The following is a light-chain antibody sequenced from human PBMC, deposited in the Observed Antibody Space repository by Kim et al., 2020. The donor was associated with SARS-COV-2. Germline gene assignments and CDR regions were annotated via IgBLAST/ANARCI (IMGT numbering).Light chain of an antibody. CDR1: QTLSNV. Sequence: ATLSLSPGERATLFCRASQTLSNVLAWYQHKPGQPPRLLIYDTSNGAPGIPARFTGSGSGTDFTLTITNVEPEDFAVYYCQHRRAFGQGTKVDIK. J-gene: IGKJ1*01. CDR3: QHRRA. V-gene: IGKV3-11*01. CDR2: DTS.